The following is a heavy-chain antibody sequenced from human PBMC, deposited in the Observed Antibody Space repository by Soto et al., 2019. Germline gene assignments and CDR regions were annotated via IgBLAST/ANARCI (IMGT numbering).Heavy chain of an antibody. D-gene: IGHD3-10*01. J-gene: IGHJ3*01. CDR3: EKGRVVQNVAAVWDV. V-gene: IGHV3-23*01. CDR2: IGAVGRET. Sequence: EVHLLESGGGFVQPGVFMRLSCAASGFTFSDYAMTWVRQAPGKGLEWVAVIGAVGRETYYGDSVRGRFTVSRDNSKNTLSLQVNGLGAEDAGKYFGEKGRVVQNVAAVWDVWGHGAMVTVS. CDR1: GFTFSDYA.